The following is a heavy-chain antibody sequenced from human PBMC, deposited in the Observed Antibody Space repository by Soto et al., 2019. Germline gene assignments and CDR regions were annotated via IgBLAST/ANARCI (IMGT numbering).Heavy chain of an antibody. CDR1: GYTFTSYY. CDR2: INPSGGST. Sequence: ASVKVSCKASGYTFTSYYMHWVRQAPGQGLEWMGIINPSGGSTSYAQKFQGRVTMTRDTSTSTVYMELSSLRSEDTAVYYCARDRDTIFGVVKGVSYGMDVWGQGTTVTVSS. CDR3: ARDRDTIFGVVKGVSYGMDV. J-gene: IGHJ6*02. V-gene: IGHV1-46*01. D-gene: IGHD3-3*01.